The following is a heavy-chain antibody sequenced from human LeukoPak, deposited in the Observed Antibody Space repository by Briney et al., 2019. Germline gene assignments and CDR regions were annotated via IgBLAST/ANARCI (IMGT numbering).Heavy chain of an antibody. V-gene: IGHV3-33*06. J-gene: IGHJ4*02. CDR3: AKDAYIVAGEFDY. CDR1: GFTFSSYG. CDR2: IWYDGSNK. Sequence: PGRSLRLSCAASGFTFSSYGMHWVRQAPGKGLEWVAVIWYDGSNKYYADSVKGRFTISRDNSKNTLYLQMNSLRAEDTAVYYCAKDAYIVAGEFDYWGQGTLVTVSS. D-gene: IGHD5-12*01.